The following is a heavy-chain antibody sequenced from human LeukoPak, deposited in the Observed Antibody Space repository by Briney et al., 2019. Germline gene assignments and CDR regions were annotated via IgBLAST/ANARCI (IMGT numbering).Heavy chain of an antibody. CDR2: IYYSGST. CDR1: GGSISSYY. V-gene: IGHV4-59*01. D-gene: IGHD3-3*01. Sequence: SETLSLTCTVSGGSISSYYWSWIRPPPGKGLGWIGYIYYSGSTNYNPSLKSRVTISVDTSKIQISLKLSSVTAADTAVYYCARVLNPDYGEIQFLDNNWFDPRGQGTLVTVSS. J-gene: IGHJ5*02. CDR3: ARVLNPDYGEIQFLDNNWFDP.